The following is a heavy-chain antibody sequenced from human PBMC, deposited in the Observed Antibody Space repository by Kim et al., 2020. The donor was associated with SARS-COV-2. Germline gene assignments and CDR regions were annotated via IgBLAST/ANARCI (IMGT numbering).Heavy chain of an antibody. CDR3: AREVRGIGLNWFDP. CDR2: INTNTGNP. D-gene: IGHD1-1*01. CDR1: GYTFTSYA. J-gene: IGHJ5*02. Sequence: ASVKVSCKASGYTFTSYAMNWVRQAPGQGLEWMGWINTNTGNPTYAQGFTGRFVFSLDTSVSTAYLQISSLKAEDTAVYYCAREVRGIGLNWFDPWGQGTLVTVSS. V-gene: IGHV7-4-1*02.